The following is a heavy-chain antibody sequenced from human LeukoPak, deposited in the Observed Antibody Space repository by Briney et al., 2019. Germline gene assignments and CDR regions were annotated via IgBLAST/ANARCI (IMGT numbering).Heavy chain of an antibody. CDR3: ASPYPREYCSTSSCYFNY. V-gene: IGHV5-51*01. D-gene: IGHD2-2*01. CDR2: IFPSDSDT. Sequence: GESLKISCKGSGYSFNSYWIGWVRQMPGKGLEWMGIIFPSDSDTRYIPSFQGQVTISVDKSITTAHLQWSSLKASDTAMYYCASPYPREYCSTSSCYFNYWGQGTLVTVSS. CDR1: GYSFNSYW. J-gene: IGHJ4*02.